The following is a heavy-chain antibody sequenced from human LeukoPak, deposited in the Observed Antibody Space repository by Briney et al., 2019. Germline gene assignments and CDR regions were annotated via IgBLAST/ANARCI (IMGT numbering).Heavy chain of an antibody. CDR1: GFTFSSYG. CDR2: IRYDGSNK. CDR3: AKGRGYCTSTSCSALNWFYP. J-gene: IGHJ5*02. Sequence: AGSLRLSCAASGFTFSSYGMHWVRQAPGKGLEWVAFIRYDGSNKYYADSVKGRFTISRDNSKNTLYLQMNSLRAEDTAVYYCAKGRGYCTSTSCSALNWFYPWGQGTLVTVSS. V-gene: IGHV3-30*02. D-gene: IGHD2-2*01.